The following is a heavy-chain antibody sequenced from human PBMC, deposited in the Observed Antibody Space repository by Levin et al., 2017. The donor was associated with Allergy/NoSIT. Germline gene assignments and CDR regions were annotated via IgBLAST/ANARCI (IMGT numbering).Heavy chain of an antibody. D-gene: IGHD5-12*01. CDR2: INQDGTIS. J-gene: IGHJ4*02. CDR3: ARDRGLDTLDY. Sequence: LSLTCAASGFTFTTYWMAWARQAPGKGLEWLININQDGTISFYVDSVKGRFTISRDNAEKSIYLQINSLRDEDTALYYCARDRGLDTLDYWGQGTLVTVSS. CDR1: GFTFTTYW. V-gene: IGHV3-7*01.